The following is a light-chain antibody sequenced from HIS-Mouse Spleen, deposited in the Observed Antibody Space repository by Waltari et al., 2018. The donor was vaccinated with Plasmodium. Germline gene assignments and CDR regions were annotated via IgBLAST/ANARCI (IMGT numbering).Light chain of an antibody. CDR2: EVS. Sequence: QSALTQPPSASGSPGQSVTISCTGTSSDVGGYNYVSWYQQHPGKAPKLMIYEVSKRPSGVPDLFSGSKSGNTASLTGSGLQAEDEADYYCSSYAGSNNLVFGGGTKLTVL. CDR1: SSDVGGYNY. V-gene: IGLV2-8*01. CDR3: SSYAGSNNLV. J-gene: IGLJ2*01.